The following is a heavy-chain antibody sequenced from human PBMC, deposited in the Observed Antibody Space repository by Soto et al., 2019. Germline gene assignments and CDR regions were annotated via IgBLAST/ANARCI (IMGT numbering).Heavy chain of an antibody. D-gene: IGHD2-15*01. Sequence: GESLKISCKGSGYSFTSYWISWVRQMPGKGLEWMGRIDPSDSYTNYSPSFQGHVTISADKSISTAYLQWSSLKASDTAMYYCARRTLKYCSGGSCYSPDGAFDIWGQGTMVTVSS. J-gene: IGHJ3*02. CDR3: ARRTLKYCSGGSCYSPDGAFDI. CDR1: GYSFTSYW. V-gene: IGHV5-10-1*01. CDR2: IDPSDSYT.